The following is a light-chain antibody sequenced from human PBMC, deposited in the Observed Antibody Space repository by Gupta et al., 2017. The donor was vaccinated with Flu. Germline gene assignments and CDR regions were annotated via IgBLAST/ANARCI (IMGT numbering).Light chain of an antibody. Sequence: DMVMTPYRAPLSQSPAERATLSCRASQSVSSNLPLYQQKPGQAPRLLIYGASTRANGIPARYSCSGSVTDFTLTISSLHSEDFAVYYCQQYNNWPPWTFGQGTRVEIK. CDR2: GAS. V-gene: IGKV3-15*01. CDR1: QSVSSN. CDR3: QQYNNWPPWT. J-gene: IGKJ1*01.